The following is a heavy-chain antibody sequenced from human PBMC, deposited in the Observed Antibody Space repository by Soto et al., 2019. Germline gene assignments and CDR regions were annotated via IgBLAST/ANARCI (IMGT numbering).Heavy chain of an antibody. CDR1: GYSFTSYW. CDR3: ARLYYDFWSGSIYGMDV. CDR2: IYPGDSDT. D-gene: IGHD3-3*01. V-gene: IGHV5-51*01. Sequence: GESLKISCKGSGYSFTSYWIGWVRQMPGKGLEWMGIIYPGDSDTRYSPSFQGQVTISADKSISTAYLQWSSLKASDTAMYYCARLYYDFWSGSIYGMDVWGQGTTVTVSS. J-gene: IGHJ6*02.